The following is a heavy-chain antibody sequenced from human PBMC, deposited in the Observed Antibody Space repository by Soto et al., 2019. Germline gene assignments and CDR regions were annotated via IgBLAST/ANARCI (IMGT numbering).Heavy chain of an antibody. CDR2: ISAYNGST. CDR1: GYTFTSYG. Sequence: ASVKVSCKASGYTFTSYGISWVRQAPGQGLEWMGWISAYNGSTNYAQKLQGRVTMTTDTSTSTAYMELRSLRSDDTAVYYCARDRIHSSSSDAFDIWGQGTMVTVSS. J-gene: IGHJ3*02. V-gene: IGHV1-18*01. CDR3: ARDRIHSSSSDAFDI. D-gene: IGHD6-13*01.